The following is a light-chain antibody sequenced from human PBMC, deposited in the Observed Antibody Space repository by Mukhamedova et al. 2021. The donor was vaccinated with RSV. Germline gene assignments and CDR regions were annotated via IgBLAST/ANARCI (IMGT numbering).Light chain of an antibody. Sequence: VHGARITCSGDALPKQYAYWYQQKPGQAPVLVIYKDSERPSGIPERFSGSSSGTTVTLTISGVQAEDEADYYCQSADSSDVVFGGGTKL. CDR3: QSADSSDVV. CDR2: KDS. CDR1: ALPKQY. J-gene: IGLJ2*01. V-gene: IGLV3-25*03.